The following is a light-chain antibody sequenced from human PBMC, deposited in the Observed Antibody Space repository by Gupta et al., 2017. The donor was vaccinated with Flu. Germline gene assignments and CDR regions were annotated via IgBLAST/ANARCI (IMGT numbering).Light chain of an antibody. V-gene: IGKV4-1*01. Sequence: GERVTINCRSSQTILYSCNKKTCLTWYQQKPGHPPRLLIYWASTRQSGVPDRFSGSGAGTDFTLTISSRQAEDVAIYYCQQYHGNPPLYIFGQGTKLEIK. CDR3: QQYHGNPPLYI. CDR2: WAS. CDR1: QTILYSCNKKTC. J-gene: IGKJ2*01.